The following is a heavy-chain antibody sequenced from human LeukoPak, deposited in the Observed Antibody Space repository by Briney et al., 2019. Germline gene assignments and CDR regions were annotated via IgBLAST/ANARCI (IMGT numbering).Heavy chain of an antibody. CDR3: ARGGETGTTLAYYYMDV. CDR2: IIPIFGTA. Sequence: GASVKVSCKASGGTFSSYAISWVRQAPGQGLEWMGGIIPIFGTANYAQKFQGRVTITTDESTSTAYMELSSLRSEDTAVYYCARGGETGTTLAYYYMDVWGKGTTVTVSS. V-gene: IGHV1-69*05. D-gene: IGHD1-7*01. J-gene: IGHJ6*03. CDR1: GGTFSSYA.